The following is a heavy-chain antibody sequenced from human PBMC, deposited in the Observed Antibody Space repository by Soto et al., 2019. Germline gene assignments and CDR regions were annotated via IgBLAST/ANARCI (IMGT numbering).Heavy chain of an antibody. CDR1: GFTFSTYG. V-gene: IGHV3-30*18. Sequence: QVQLVESGGGVVQPGRSLRLSCAASGFTFSTYGMHWVRQAPGKGLEWLAVMSYDGSNKYYADSVRGRFTISRDNSKNTLYLQMNSLRGEDMAVYYCAKDFHRASGSLEWFPDYWGQGTLVTVSS. D-gene: IGHD3-3*01. CDR3: AKDFHRASGSLEWFPDY. J-gene: IGHJ4*01. CDR2: MSYDGSNK.